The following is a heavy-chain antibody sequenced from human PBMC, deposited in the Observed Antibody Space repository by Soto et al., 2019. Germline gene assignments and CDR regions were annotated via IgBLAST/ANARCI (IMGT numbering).Heavy chain of an antibody. V-gene: IGHV4-4*07. CDR2: IYTSGST. CDR1: GGSISSYY. J-gene: IGHJ5*02. D-gene: IGHD2-2*02. CDR3: ARAYRYCSSTSCYRGWFDP. Sequence: QVQLQESGPGLVKPLETLSLTCTVSGGSISSYYWSWIRQPAGKGLEWIGRIYTSGSTNYNPSLKSRVTMSVDTSKNQFSLKLSSVTAADTAVYYCARAYRYCSSTSCYRGWFDPWGQGTLVTVSS.